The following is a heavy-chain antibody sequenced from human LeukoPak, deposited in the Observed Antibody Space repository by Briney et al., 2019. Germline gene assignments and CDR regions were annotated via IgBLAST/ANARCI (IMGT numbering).Heavy chain of an antibody. D-gene: IGHD2-21*02. CDR2: ISSSSSTI. CDR1: GFKFDDYG. Sequence: PGGSLRLSCTASGFKFDDYGMTWVRQAPGKGLEWVSYISSSSSTIYYADSVKGRFTISRDNAKNSLYLQLNSLRAEDTAVYYCAKDISAGDCPDYWGQGTLVTVSS. J-gene: IGHJ4*02. V-gene: IGHV3-48*01. CDR3: AKDISAGDCPDY.